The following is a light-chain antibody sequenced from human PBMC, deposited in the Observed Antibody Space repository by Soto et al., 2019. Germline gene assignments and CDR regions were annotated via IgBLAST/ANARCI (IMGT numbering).Light chain of an antibody. V-gene: IGKV3-15*01. CDR1: QRVSSN. CDR2: GAS. CDR3: IPDDPRFSWT. Sequence: SCRASQRVSSNLAWYQQKPCQAPRLLIYGASTRATGIPARFSGSGSGTEFSFFSSSRRHADFVGCFCIPDDPRFSWTLG. J-gene: IGKJ1*01.